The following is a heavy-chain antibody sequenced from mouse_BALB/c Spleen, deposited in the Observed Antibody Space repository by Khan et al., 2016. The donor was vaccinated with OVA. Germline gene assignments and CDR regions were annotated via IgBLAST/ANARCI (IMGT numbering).Heavy chain of an antibody. CDR2: IYPGISDT. CDR3: TRSYDSYYFDY. Sequence: EVQLQESGTVLARPGASVKMSCKASGYSFTSYWIHWVTQRPGQGLEWIGAIYPGISDTRYNQKFKGKAKLTAVTFANTAYMELSSLTNEDSAVYYCTRSYDSYYFDYWGQGTTLTVSS. J-gene: IGHJ2*01. V-gene: IGHV1-5*01. D-gene: IGHD2-4*01. CDR1: GYSFTSYW.